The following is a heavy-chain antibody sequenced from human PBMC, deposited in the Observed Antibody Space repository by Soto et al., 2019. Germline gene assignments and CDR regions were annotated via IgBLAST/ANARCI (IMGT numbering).Heavy chain of an antibody. V-gene: IGHV4-39*01. CDR3: ARHAGSSYYFDY. CDR2: IYYSGST. Sequence: SETLPLTCTVSGGSISSSSYYWGWIRQPPGKGLEWIGSIYYSGSTYYNPSLKSRVTISVDTSKNQFSLKLSSVTAADTAVYYCARHAGSSYYFDYWGQGTLVTVSS. J-gene: IGHJ4*02. D-gene: IGHD6-6*01. CDR1: GGSISSSSYY.